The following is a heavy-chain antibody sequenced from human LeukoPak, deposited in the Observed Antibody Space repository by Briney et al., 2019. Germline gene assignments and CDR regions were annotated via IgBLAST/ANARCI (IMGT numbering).Heavy chain of an antibody. J-gene: IGHJ4*02. CDR2: MNPNSGNT. D-gene: IGHD3-10*01. CDR3: ARGDYYGSGSRFDY. V-gene: IGHV1-8*02. Sequence: ASVKVSCKASGYIFTDYYMHWVRQAPGQELGWMGWMNPNSGNTGYAQKFQGRVTMTRNTSISTAYMELSSLRSEDTAVYYCARGDYYGSGSRFDYWGQGTLVTVSS. CDR1: GYIFTDYY.